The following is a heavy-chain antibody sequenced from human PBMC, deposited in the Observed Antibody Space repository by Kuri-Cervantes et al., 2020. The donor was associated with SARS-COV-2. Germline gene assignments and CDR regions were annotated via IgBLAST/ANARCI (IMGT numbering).Heavy chain of an antibody. CDR3: ARGREGVEPATVLGLGFYYYYFMDV. D-gene: IGHD2-2*02. CDR2: INHSGNA. V-gene: IGHV4-34*01. Sequence: GSLRLSCTVSGGSISNDYWSWIRQPAGKGLEWIGDINHSGNANYNPSFKSRVTISVDTSKNQFSLRLSSVIAADTAVYYCARGREGVEPATVLGLGFYYYYFMDVWGRGTTVTVSS. J-gene: IGHJ6*03. CDR1: GGSISNDY.